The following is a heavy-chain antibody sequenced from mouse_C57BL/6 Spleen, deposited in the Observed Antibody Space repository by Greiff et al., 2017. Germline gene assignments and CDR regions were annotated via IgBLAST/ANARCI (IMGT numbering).Heavy chain of an antibody. V-gene: IGHV1-54*01. D-gene: IGHD3-2*02. Sequence: VQLQQSGAELVRPGTSVKVSCKASGYAFTNYLIEWVKQRPGQGLEWIGVINPGSGGTNYNEKFKGKATLTADKSSSTSYMQLSSLTSEDSAVYFCARQTAQATFAYWGQGTLVTVSA. CDR3: ARQTAQATFAY. CDR2: INPGSGGT. J-gene: IGHJ3*01. CDR1: GYAFTNYL.